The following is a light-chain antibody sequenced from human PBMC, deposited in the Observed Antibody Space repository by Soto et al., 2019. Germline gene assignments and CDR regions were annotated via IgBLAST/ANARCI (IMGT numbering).Light chain of an antibody. CDR1: QPISSW. Sequence: DIQMTQSPSTVSASVGDRVTITCRASQPISSWLAWFRQRPGKAPELLIYAASTLHSGVPSRFSGSGSGTDFALTISGLQTEDFATYYCQQASSFPHTFGQGTRVDIK. CDR2: AAS. V-gene: IGKV1-12*01. CDR3: QQASSFPHT. J-gene: IGKJ2*01.